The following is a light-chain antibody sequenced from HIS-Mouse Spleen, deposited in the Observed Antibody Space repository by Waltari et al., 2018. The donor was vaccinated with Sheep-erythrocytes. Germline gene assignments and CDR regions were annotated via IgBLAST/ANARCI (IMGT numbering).Light chain of an antibody. V-gene: IGLV5-45*03. CDR3: MIWHSSAVV. Sequence: QAVLTQPSSLSASPGASASLTCTLRSGINVVPSRTYWYQQKPGSPPQYLLRYKSDSDKQQGSGVPSRFSGSKDASANAGILLISGLQSEDEADYYCMIWHSSAVVFGGGTKLTVL. CDR2: YKSDSDK. CDR1: SGINVVPSR. J-gene: IGLJ2*01.